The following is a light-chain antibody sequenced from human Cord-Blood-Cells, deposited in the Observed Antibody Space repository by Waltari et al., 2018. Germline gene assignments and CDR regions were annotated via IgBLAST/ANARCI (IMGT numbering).Light chain of an antibody. CDR3: QQYNNWPLT. Sequence: EIVLTQYPATLSVSPRERATLSCRASQSVSSNLAWYQQKPGQAPRLLIYGASTSATGIPARFSGSGSGTEFTLTISSLQSEDFAVYYCQQYNNWPLTFGGGTKVEIK. J-gene: IGKJ4*01. CDR1: QSVSSN. V-gene: IGKV3-15*01. CDR2: GAS.